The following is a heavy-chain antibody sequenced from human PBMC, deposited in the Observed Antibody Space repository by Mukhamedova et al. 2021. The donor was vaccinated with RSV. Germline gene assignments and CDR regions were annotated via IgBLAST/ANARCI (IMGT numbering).Heavy chain of an antibody. CDR3: ARRRDGYNWADY. J-gene: IGHJ4*02. CDR2: ISGDGSTT. V-gene: IGHV3-74*01. Sequence: GLVWVSRISGDGSTTNYADPVKGRFIISRDSAKNTLYLQMNSLRAEDTAVYYCARRRDGYNWADYWGQGTLVTVSS. D-gene: IGHD5-24*01.